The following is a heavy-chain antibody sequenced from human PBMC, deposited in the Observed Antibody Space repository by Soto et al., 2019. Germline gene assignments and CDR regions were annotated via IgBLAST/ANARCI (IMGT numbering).Heavy chain of an antibody. D-gene: IGHD3-22*01. Sequence: QVQLVQSGAEVKKPGASVKVSCKASGYIFTKYGISWLRQVRGQGLEWMGWISGYNGNTNYAAKVQDRVTISTDTSTSTAYMELRSLRSDDTAVYYCVRQRSDRSGYNGGYNNYWGQGTLVTVSS. J-gene: IGHJ4*02. CDR1: GYIFTKYG. CDR2: ISGYNGNT. V-gene: IGHV1-18*01. CDR3: VRQRSDRSGYNGGYNNY.